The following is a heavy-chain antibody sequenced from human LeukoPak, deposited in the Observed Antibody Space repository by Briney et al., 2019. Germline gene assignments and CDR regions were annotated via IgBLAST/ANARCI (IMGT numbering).Heavy chain of an antibody. J-gene: IGHJ5*02. Sequence: ASVEVSCKASGYTFTSYDINWLRQATGQGLEWMGWMNPNSGNTGYAQKFQGRVTITRNTSISTAYMELSSLRSEDTAVYYCARERAPYCSSTSCYWSPDWFDPWGQGTLVTVSS. CDR1: GYTFTSYD. CDR2: MNPNSGNT. D-gene: IGHD2-2*01. V-gene: IGHV1-8*03. CDR3: ARERAPYCSSTSCYWSPDWFDP.